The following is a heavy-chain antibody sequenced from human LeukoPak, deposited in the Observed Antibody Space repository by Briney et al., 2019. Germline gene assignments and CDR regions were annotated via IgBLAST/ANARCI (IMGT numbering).Heavy chain of an antibody. J-gene: IGHJ4*02. Sequence: PGGSLRLSCAASGFTFSSYSMNWVRQAPGKGLEWVSAISGSGGSTYYADSAKGRFTISRDNSKNTLYLQMNSLRAEDTAVYYCAKGVRYFDWSYFDYWGQGTLVTVSS. CDR2: ISGSGGST. CDR1: GFTFSSYS. CDR3: AKGVRYFDWSYFDY. V-gene: IGHV3-23*01. D-gene: IGHD3-9*01.